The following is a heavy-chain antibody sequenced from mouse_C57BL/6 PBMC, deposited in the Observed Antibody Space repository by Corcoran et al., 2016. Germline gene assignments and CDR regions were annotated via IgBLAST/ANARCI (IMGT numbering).Heavy chain of an antibody. CDR2: ISYDGSN. CDR3: ARDRDSSDPFAY. V-gene: IGHV3-6*01. J-gene: IGHJ3*01. Sequence: DVQLQESGPGLVKPSQSLSLTCSVTGYSITRGYYCNWLRQFPGNKLEWMGYISYDGSNNYNPSLKNRISITRDTSKNQFFLKLNSVTTEDTATYYCARDRDSSDPFAYWGQGTLVTVSA. CDR1: GYSITRGYY. D-gene: IGHD3-2*02.